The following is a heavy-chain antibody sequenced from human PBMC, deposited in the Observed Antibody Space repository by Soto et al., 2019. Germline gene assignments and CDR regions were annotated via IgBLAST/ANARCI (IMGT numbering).Heavy chain of an antibody. J-gene: IGHJ5*02. CDR1: GYSFTSYW. CDR3: ARQGSLNWFDP. CDR2: IYPGDSDT. Sequence: VESLTISCKVSGYSFTSYWIVWVLQMPGKGLECMGIIYPGDSDTRYSPSFQGQVTISADKSISTAYLQWSSLKASDTAMYYCARQGSLNWFDPWGQGTLVTVSS. V-gene: IGHV5-51*01. D-gene: IGHD6-13*01.